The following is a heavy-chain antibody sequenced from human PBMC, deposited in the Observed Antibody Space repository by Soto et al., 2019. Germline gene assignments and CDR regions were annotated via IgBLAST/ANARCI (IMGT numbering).Heavy chain of an antibody. CDR1: GFTFSSYG. Sequence: QVQLVESGGGVVQPGRSLRLSCAASGFTFSSYGMHWVRQAPGKGLAWVAVISYDGSNKYYADSVKGRFTISRDNSKNTLYLQMNSLRAEDTAVYYCAKDEAGYSSYRGQGTLVTVSS. J-gene: IGHJ4*02. D-gene: IGHD6-19*01. CDR2: ISYDGSNK. V-gene: IGHV3-30*18. CDR3: AKDEAGYSSY.